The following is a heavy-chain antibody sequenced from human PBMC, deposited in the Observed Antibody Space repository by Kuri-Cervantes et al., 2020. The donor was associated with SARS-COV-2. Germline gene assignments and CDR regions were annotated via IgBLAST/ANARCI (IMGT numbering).Heavy chain of an antibody. CDR1: GFTFSSYA. J-gene: IGHJ6*02. Sequence: GESLKISCAASGFTFSSYAMSWVRQAPGKGLEWVSAISGSGVSTYYADSVKGRFTVSRDNSKNTLYLQMNSLRAEDTAVYYCAKDDYSSSGLPSIRRALYYYYGMDVWGQGTTVTVSS. D-gene: IGHD6-6*01. CDR2: ISGSGVST. V-gene: IGHV3-23*01. CDR3: AKDDYSSSGLPSIRRALYYYYGMDV.